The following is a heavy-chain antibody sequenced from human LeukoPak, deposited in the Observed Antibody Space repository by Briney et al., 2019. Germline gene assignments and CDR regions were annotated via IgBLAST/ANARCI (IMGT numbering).Heavy chain of an antibody. V-gene: IGHV1-69*05. Sequence: GASVKVSCKASGGTFSSYAISWVRQAPGQGLEWMGGIIPIFGTANYAQKFQGRVTITTDESTSTAYMELSSLRSEDTAVYYCASNSNWNVSWFDPWGQGTLVTVSS. CDR2: IIPIFGTA. J-gene: IGHJ5*02. CDR3: ASNSNWNVSWFDP. CDR1: GGTFSSYA. D-gene: IGHD1-20*01.